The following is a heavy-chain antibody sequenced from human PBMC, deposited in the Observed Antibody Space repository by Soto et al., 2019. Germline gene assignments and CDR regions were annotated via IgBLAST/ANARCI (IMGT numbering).Heavy chain of an antibody. CDR2: INSDGSST. CDR1: GFTFSSYW. J-gene: IGHJ6*02. D-gene: IGHD2-2*01. Sequence: GGSLRLSCAASGFTFSSYWMHWVRQAPGKGLVWVSRINSDGSSTSYADSVKGRFTISRDNAKNTLYLQMNSLRAEDTAVYYCASQGYCSSTSCYRSLGYYGMDVWGQGTTVTV. CDR3: ASQGYCSSTSCYRSLGYYGMDV. V-gene: IGHV3-74*01.